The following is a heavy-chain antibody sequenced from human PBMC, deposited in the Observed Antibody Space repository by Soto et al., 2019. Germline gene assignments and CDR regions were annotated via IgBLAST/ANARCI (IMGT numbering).Heavy chain of an antibody. CDR2: ISYDGSNK. CDR1: GFTFSSYG. V-gene: IGHV3-30*18. Sequence: PGGSLRLSCAASGFTFSSYGMHWVRQAPGKGLEWVAVISYDGSNKYYADSVKGRFTISRDNSKNTLYLQMNSLRAEDTAVYYCAKGNFGTYSRWFDPWGQGTLVTVS. J-gene: IGHJ5*02. CDR3: AKGNFGTYSRWFDP. D-gene: IGHD2-21*01.